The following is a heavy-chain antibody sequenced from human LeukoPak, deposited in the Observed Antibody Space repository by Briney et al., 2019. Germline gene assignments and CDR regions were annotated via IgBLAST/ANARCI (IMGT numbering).Heavy chain of an antibody. D-gene: IGHD2-2*01. CDR1: GFTFSSYD. CDR3: AGQARPGSAEGAFDI. CDR2: ISTAGDP. Sequence: GGSLRLSCTASGFTFSSYDMHWRRQDKGKGLEWVSAISTAGDPYYLGSVRGRFTISRENAKNSFYLQMNSLRAGDTAVYYCAGQARPGSAEGAFDIWGQGTMVTVSS. J-gene: IGHJ3*02. V-gene: IGHV3-13*05.